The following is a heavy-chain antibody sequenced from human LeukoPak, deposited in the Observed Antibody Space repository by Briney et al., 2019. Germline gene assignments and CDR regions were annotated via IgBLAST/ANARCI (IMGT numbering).Heavy chain of an antibody. CDR2: ISPSGDNT. Sequence: PGGSLRLSCAAFGITFSSYAMGWVRQAPGKGLEWVSAISPSGDNTYYADPVKVRFTSSRDNSNNTLSMQMTSLRAEDTAVYYSAKGGNDDGGGFDYWGQGTLVTVSS. CDR3: AKGGNDDGGGFDY. D-gene: IGHD4-23*01. V-gene: IGHV3-23*01. CDR1: GITFSSYA. J-gene: IGHJ4*02.